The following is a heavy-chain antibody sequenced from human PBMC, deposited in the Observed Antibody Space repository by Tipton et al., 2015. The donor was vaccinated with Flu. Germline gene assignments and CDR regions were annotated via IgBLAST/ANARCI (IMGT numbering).Heavy chain of an antibody. CDR2: INPSGST. CDR1: GGSFSSHY. J-gene: IGHJ3*02. CDR3: AAHCSGGSCSHAFDI. Sequence: ALRLSCAVYGGSFSSHYWSWIRQPPGKGLEWIGEINPSGSTNYNPSLKSRDTISGDTSKNQVSLKLSSVTAADTAVYYCAAHCSGGSCSHAFDIWGQGTMVTVSS. V-gene: IGHV4-34*01. D-gene: IGHD2-15*01.